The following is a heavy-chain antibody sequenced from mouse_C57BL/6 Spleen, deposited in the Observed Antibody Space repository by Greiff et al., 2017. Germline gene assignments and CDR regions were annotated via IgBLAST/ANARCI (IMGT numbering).Heavy chain of an antibody. Sequence: EVNLVESGGGLVKPGGSLKLSCAASGFTFSDYGMHWVRQAPEKGLEWVAYISSGSSTIYYADTVKGRFTISRDNAKNTLFLQMTSLRSEDTAMXYCARGGYSNPSWFAYWGQGTLVTVSA. V-gene: IGHV5-17*01. CDR2: ISSGSSTI. J-gene: IGHJ3*01. D-gene: IGHD2-5*01. CDR3: ARGGYSNPSWFAY. CDR1: GFTFSDYG.